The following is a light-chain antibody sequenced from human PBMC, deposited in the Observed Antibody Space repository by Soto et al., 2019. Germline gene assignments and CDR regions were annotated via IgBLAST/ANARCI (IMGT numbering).Light chain of an antibody. Sequence: EIVMTQSPATLSVSPGERATLSCRASQSVSSALAWYQQKPGQAPRLLIYGASTRATGIPARFSGSGSGTEFSLTISSLQSEDFAVYSCQQYYDWPWTFGHGTKVEIK. CDR3: QQYYDWPWT. CDR2: GAS. J-gene: IGKJ1*01. V-gene: IGKV3-15*01. CDR1: QSVSSA.